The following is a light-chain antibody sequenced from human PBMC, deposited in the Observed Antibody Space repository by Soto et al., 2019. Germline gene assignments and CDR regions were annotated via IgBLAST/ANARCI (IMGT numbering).Light chain of an antibody. Sequence: DLQMTQSPSTLSASVGDRVTITCRGSQSISSWLAWYQQKPGKAPKLLIYDASSLESGVPSRFSGSGSGTEFTLTISSLQPDDFATYYCQQYNSYSLTFGGGTKVDIK. V-gene: IGKV1-5*01. CDR2: DAS. J-gene: IGKJ4*01. CDR1: QSISSW. CDR3: QQYNSYSLT.